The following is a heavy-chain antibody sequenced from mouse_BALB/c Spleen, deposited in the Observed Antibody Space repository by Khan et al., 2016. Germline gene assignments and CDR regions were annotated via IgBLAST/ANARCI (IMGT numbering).Heavy chain of an antibody. CDR2: ISYDGSN. J-gene: IGHJ2*01. Sequence: EVQLQESGPGLVKPSQSLSLTCSVIGYSITSGYYWNWIRQFPGNKLEWMGYISYDGSNNYNPSLKNRISITRDTSKNQFFLKLNSVTTEDTATYYCAITTVVADYWGQGTTLTVSS. V-gene: IGHV3-6*02. D-gene: IGHD1-1*01. CDR1: GYSITSGYY. CDR3: AITTVVADY.